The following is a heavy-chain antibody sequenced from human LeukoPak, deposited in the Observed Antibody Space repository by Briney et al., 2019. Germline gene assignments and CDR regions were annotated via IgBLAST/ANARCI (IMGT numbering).Heavy chain of an antibody. CDR3: ARHSCSSTSCGAYFDY. CDR1: GYSISSGDY. CDR2: SCHSGST. Sequence: PSETLSLTCAVSGYSISSGDYWGWLRHPPGKGLEGIGSSCHSGSTYYNPPLKGRVTILVDTSKNQFSLKLSSVTAADTAVYYCARHSCSSTSCGAYFDYWGQGTLVTVSS. D-gene: IGHD2-2*01. V-gene: IGHV4-38-2*01. J-gene: IGHJ4*02.